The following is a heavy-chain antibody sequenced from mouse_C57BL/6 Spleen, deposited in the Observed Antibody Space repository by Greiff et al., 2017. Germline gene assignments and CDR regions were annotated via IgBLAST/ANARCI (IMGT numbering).Heavy chain of an antibody. CDR2: IYPGSGST. CDR3: AGNYGYDSAMDY. V-gene: IGHV1-55*01. J-gene: IGHJ4*01. CDR1: GYTFTSYW. Sequence: VQLQQPGAELVKPGASVKMSCKASGYTFTSYWITWVKQRPGQGLEWIGDIYPGSGSTNYNEKFKSKATLTVDTSSSTAYMQLSSLTSEDSAVYYCAGNYGYDSAMDYWGQGTSVTVSS. D-gene: IGHD2-2*01.